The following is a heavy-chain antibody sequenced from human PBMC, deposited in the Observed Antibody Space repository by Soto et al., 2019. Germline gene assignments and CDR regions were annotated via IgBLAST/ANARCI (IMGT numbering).Heavy chain of an antibody. J-gene: IGHJ5*02. D-gene: IGHD1-1*01. V-gene: IGHV1-69*02. CDR2: IIPILGIA. CDR3: ARQSNWNDGWELT. Sequence: ASVKVSCKASGGTFSSYTISWVRQAPGQGLEWMGRIIPILGIANYAQRFQGRVTISLDTSRNQVSLRLISVTAADAAVYYCARQSNWNDGWELTWGQGTLVTVSS. CDR1: GGTFSSYT.